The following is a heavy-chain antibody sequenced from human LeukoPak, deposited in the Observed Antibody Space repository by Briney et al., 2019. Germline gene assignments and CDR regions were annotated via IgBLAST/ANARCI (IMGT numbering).Heavy chain of an antibody. D-gene: IGHD1-26*01. CDR1: GGSISSYY. J-gene: IGHJ4*02. Sequence: SETLSPTCTVSGGSISSYYWSWIRQPPGKGLEWIGYIYYSGSTNYNPSLKSRVTISVDTSKNQFSLKLSSVTAADTAVYYCARHISSGSPSFDYWGQGTLVTVSS. CDR2: IYYSGST. CDR3: ARHISSGSPSFDY. V-gene: IGHV4-59*08.